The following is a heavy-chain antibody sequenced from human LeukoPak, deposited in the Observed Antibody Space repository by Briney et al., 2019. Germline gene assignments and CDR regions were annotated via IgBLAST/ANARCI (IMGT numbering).Heavy chain of an antibody. CDR2: ISGSGGST. J-gene: IGHJ4*02. V-gene: IGHV3-23*01. Sequence: GGSLRLSCAASGFTFSSYAMSWVRQAPGKGLGWVSAISGSGGSTYYADSVKGRFTISRDNSKNTLYLQMNSLRAEDTAVYYCARDRFSGSYPLDYWGQGTLVTVSS. CDR3: ARDRFSGSYPLDY. D-gene: IGHD1-26*01. CDR1: GFTFSSYA.